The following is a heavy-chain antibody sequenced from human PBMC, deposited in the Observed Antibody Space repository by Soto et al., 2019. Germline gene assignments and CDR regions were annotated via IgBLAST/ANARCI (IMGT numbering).Heavy chain of an antibody. D-gene: IGHD2-21*02. J-gene: IGHJ5*02. V-gene: IGHV3-23*01. CDR2: ITISGSST. CDR3: ARSGGFCGGADCYPHWFDA. CDR1: GFTFTGYA. Sequence: GGSLRLSCAASGFTFTGYAMDWVRQAPGKGLEWVSTITISGSSTYYADSVKGRFTISRDNSKNTQYLQMNSLRAEDTAVYYCARSGGFCGGADCYPHWFDAWGQGTLVTVSS.